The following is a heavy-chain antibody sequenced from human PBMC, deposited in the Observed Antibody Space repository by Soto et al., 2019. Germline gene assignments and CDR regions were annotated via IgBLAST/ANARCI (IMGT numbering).Heavy chain of an antibody. V-gene: IGHV3-23*01. J-gene: IGHJ6*02. CDR1: GFTFSSYA. CDR2: ISGSGGST. D-gene: IGHD3-9*01. CDR3: AKGYDDISTGFYYYYYGMDV. Sequence: EVQLLESGGGLVQPGGSLRLSCAASGFTFSSYAMSWVRQAPGKGLEWVSAISGSGGSTYYADSVKGRFTISRDNSKNTLYLQMNSLRAEDTAVYYCAKGYDDISTGFYYYYYGMDVWGQGTTVTVSS.